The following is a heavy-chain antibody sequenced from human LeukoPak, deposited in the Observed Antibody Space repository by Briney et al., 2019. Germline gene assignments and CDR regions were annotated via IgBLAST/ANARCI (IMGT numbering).Heavy chain of an antibody. J-gene: IGHJ4*02. D-gene: IGHD3-9*01. CDR3: ARGSGDYDILTGWIPAHFDY. CDR1: GFSVSSNY. V-gene: IGHV3-53*01. Sequence: GGPLRFSCAASGFSVSSNYMSWVRQAPGKGLEWVSVIYSGGSTYYAASVKGRFTISRDNSKNTLYLKMNRLRGEDTAVYYCARGSGDYDILTGWIPAHFDYWGQGTLVTVSS. CDR2: IYSGGST.